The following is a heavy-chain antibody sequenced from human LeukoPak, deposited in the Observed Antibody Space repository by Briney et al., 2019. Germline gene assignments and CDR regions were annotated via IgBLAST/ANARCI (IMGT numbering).Heavy chain of an antibody. CDR3: ATGSIAAAGTRFDY. Sequence: PGGSLRLSCAASGFTFSSYGMHWVRQAPGKGLEWVAFIRYDGSNKYYADSVKGRFTISRDNSKNTLYLQMNSLRAEDTAVYYCATGSIAAAGTRFDYWGQGTLVTVSS. CDR2: IRYDGSNK. CDR1: GFTFSSYG. J-gene: IGHJ4*02. V-gene: IGHV3-30*02. D-gene: IGHD6-13*01.